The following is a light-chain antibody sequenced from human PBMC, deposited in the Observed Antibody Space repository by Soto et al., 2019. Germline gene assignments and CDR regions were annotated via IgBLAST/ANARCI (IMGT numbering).Light chain of an antibody. V-gene: IGKV1-5*03. J-gene: IGKJ1*01. CDR2: KAS. CDR3: QQHGSSSLWT. CDR1: QSISSW. Sequence: EIQMTQSPSTLSASVGDRVTITCRASQSISSWLAWYQQKPGKAPKLLIYKASSLETGVPSRFSGSGSGTEFTLIISSLQPDDFASYYCQQHGSSSLWTFGHGTNVEIK.